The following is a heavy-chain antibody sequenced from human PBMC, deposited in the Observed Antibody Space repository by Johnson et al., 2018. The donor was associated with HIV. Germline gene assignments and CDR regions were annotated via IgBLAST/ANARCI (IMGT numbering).Heavy chain of an antibody. J-gene: IGHJ3*02. CDR1: GFTFSSYG. CDR2: ISYDGRVK. CDR3: ARESSPWGGDYVGYGLDI. D-gene: IGHD5-18*01. Sequence: QVPPVESGGGLVQPGGSLRLPCAASGFTFSSYGMHWVRQAPGKGLEWVAVISYDGRVKYYADAVKGRFTIPRDNAKNTLYLQMNSLRAEDTAVYYCARESSPWGGDYVGYGLDIWGQGTMVTVSS. V-gene: IGHV3-30*03.